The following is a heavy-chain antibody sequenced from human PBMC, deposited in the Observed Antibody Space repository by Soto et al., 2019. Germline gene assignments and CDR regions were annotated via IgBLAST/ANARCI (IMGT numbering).Heavy chain of an antibody. V-gene: IGHV1-69*06. CDR2: IVVDSNTA. Sequence: QVVLLQSGAEVKEPGSSVRVSCQVSGSTFNNFAFSWVRQAPGHGPEWMGGIVVDSNTAAYSQRFQDRVTITADTSTASLYMELGSLTFEDTAVYYCARAIKRWEVNYYFDFWGQGTLVTVSS. J-gene: IGHJ4*02. D-gene: IGHD1-26*01. CDR3: ARAIKRWEVNYYFDF. CDR1: GSTFNNFA.